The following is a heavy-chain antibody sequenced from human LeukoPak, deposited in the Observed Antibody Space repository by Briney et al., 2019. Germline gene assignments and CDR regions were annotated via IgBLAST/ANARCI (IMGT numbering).Heavy chain of an antibody. CDR1: GFTFSNYA. CDR2: ISGSGDST. D-gene: IGHD1-26*01. V-gene: IGHV3-23*01. J-gene: IGHJ5*02. Sequence: GGSLRLSCAASGFTFSNYAMSWVRQAPGKGLEWVSAISGSGDSTYYADSVEGRFTISRDNSKNTLYLQVNSLRAEDTAIYYCAKDQYSGSYYWFDPWGQGTLVTVSS. CDR3: AKDQYSGSYYWFDP.